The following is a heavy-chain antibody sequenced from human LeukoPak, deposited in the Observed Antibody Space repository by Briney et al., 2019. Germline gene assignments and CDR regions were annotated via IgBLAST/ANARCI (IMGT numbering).Heavy chain of an antibody. V-gene: IGHV4-59*01. CDR2: IYYSGST. D-gene: IGHD6-19*01. J-gene: IGHJ4*02. CDR3: AGIGRGWYGGFAY. CDR1: GGSISSYY. Sequence: PSETLSLTCTVYGGSISSYYWSWIRQPPGKGLEWIGYIYYSGSTNSNPSLKSRVTISVATSKNQFSLRLSPVTAADTAVYYCAGIGRGWYGGFAYWGQGTLATVSS.